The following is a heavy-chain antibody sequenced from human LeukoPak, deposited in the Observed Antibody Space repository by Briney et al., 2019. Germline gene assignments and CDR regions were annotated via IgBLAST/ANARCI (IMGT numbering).Heavy chain of an antibody. CDR1: GGSISSYY. D-gene: IGHD4-17*01. V-gene: IGHV4-59*01. J-gene: IGHJ4*02. Sequence: NPSETLSLTCTVSGGSISSYYWSWIRQPPGKGLEWIGYIYYSGSTDYNPSLKSRVTISVDTSKNQFSLKLSSVTAADTAVYYCARGSTGSAVNYWGQGTLVTVSS. CDR3: ARGSTGSAVNY. CDR2: IYYSGST.